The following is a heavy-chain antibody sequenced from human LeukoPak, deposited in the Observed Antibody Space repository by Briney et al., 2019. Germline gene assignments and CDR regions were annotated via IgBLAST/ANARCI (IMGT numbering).Heavy chain of an antibody. CDR2: IKQDGSEK. Sequence: GGSLRLSCVASGFTFSGHWMSWVRQAPGKGLEWVANIKQDGSEKYFVDSVKGRFTISRDNAKRSLYLQMNSLRVEDTAVYYCARVSGSTGYYKIDYWGQGTLVAVSS. D-gene: IGHD3-22*01. CDR1: GFTFSGHW. V-gene: IGHV3-7*01. CDR3: ARVSGSTGYYKIDY. J-gene: IGHJ4*02.